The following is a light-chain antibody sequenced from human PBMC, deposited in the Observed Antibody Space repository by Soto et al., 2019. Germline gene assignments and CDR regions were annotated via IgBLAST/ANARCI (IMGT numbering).Light chain of an antibody. Sequence: EIVLTQSPATLSLSPGERATLSCRASQSISSNLAWYQHKPGQAPRLLIYGASTRATGIPARFSGSGSGTLFTLTINSLQSEDFAVYYCQQYNNWPWGFGQGTKVDIK. CDR2: GAS. CDR1: QSISSN. CDR3: QQYNNWPWG. J-gene: IGKJ1*01. V-gene: IGKV3-15*01.